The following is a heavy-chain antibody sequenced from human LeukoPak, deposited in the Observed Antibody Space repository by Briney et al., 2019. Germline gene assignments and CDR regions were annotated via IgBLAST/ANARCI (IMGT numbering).Heavy chain of an antibody. CDR2: IWYDGSNK. Sequence: PGRSLRLSCAASGFTFSSYGMHWVRQAPGKGLEWVAVIWYDGSNKYYADSVKGRFTISRDNSKNTLYLQMNSPRAEDTAVYYCARDYCSGGSCYQILTWGQGTLVTVSS. CDR1: GFTFSSYG. D-gene: IGHD2-15*01. V-gene: IGHV3-33*01. J-gene: IGHJ5*02. CDR3: ARDYCSGGSCYQILT.